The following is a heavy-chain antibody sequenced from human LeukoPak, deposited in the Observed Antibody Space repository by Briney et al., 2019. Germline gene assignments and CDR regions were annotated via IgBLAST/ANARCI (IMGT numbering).Heavy chain of an antibody. V-gene: IGHV4-59*11. Sequence: SETLSLTCAVSDDSFSSHYWTWIRQPPGKRLEWIGYISYIGSTNYNPSLKSRVTISIDTSRNQFSLRLSSVTAADTAVYYCARDLVTVTKGFDIWGQGTMVSVSS. D-gene: IGHD4-17*01. CDR2: ISYIGST. J-gene: IGHJ3*02. CDR3: ARDLVTVTKGFDI. CDR1: DDSFSSHY.